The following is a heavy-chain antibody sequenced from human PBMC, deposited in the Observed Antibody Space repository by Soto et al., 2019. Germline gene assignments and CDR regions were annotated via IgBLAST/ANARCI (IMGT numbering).Heavy chain of an antibody. Sequence: LSLTCSVSGGSVSNYYWSWVRQPPGKRLEWIGYIYYTGTHDYNPSLRGRATISVDTSKDQFSLKLTSVTAADTAVYYCARDRDRHSSGLPSFDHWGQGILVTVSS. CDR3: ARDRDRHSSGLPSFDH. D-gene: IGHD6-19*01. V-gene: IGHV4-59*02. CDR2: IYYTGTH. CDR1: GGSVSNYY. J-gene: IGHJ5*02.